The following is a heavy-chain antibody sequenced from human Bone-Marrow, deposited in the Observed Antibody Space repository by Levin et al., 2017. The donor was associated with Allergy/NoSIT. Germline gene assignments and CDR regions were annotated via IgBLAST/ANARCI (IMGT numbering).Heavy chain of an antibody. CDR2: VSHDGTHK. Sequence: PGVSLRLSCAASGFTFSRHSFYWVRQAPGKGLEWLAVVSHDGTHKYYAESVKGRFTISRDFVNNMVFLQMDGLRTDDTAVYSCARSIVASAIYGMDVWGQGTTVIVSS. D-gene: IGHD2-21*01. CDR1: GFTFSRHS. V-gene: IGHV3-30*04. J-gene: IGHJ6*02. CDR3: ARSIVASAIYGMDV.